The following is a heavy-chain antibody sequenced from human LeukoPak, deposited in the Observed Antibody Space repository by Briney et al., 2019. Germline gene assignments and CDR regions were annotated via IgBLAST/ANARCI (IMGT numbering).Heavy chain of an antibody. CDR1: GYSFTSYW. Sequence: GESLKISFKGSGYSFTSYWIGWVRPMPGKGLEWMGIIYPGDSDTRYSPSFQGQVTISADKSISTAYLQWSSLKASDTAMYYCARTAMGDCSGGSCYSDNALDIWGQGTMVTVSS. D-gene: IGHD2-15*01. J-gene: IGHJ3*02. CDR3: ARTAMGDCSGGSCYSDNALDI. CDR2: IYPGDSDT. V-gene: IGHV5-51*01.